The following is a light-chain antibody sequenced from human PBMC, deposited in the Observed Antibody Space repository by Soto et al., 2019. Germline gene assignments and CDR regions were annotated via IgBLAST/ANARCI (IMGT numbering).Light chain of an antibody. Sequence: EIVMTQSPATLSVSPGGRATLSCRASQSISDTLAWYQQKPGQAPRLLIYSASRRATGFPGRFSGSGSGTDFTLTISSLQSEDLAVYYCQQYNNWPLLSFGGGTKVDIK. CDR2: SAS. V-gene: IGKV3-15*01. J-gene: IGKJ4*01. CDR1: QSISDT. CDR3: QQYNNWPLLS.